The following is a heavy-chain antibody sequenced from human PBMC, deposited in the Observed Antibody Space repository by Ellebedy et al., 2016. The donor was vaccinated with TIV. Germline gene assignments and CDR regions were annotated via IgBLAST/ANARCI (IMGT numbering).Heavy chain of an antibody. CDR3: ARRSAYDSLGNYYFDY. CDR1: GDSISSYY. V-gene: IGHV4-59*12. Sequence: SETLSLTXSVSGDSISSYYWSWVRQPPGKGLEWIAYYYYTGSTKYNPSLKSRVTISVDTSKNQFSLKVSSLTASDTAVYYCARRSAYDSLGNYYFDYWGQGTLVTVSS. J-gene: IGHJ4*02. CDR2: YYYTGST. D-gene: IGHD5-12*01.